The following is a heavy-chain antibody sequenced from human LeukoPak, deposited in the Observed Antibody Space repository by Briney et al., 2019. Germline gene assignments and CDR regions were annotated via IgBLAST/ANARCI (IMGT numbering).Heavy chain of an antibody. D-gene: IGHD5-12*01. V-gene: IGHV1-69*02. CDR3: ARVKRYGGYDYPIDYYYYYMDV. CDR2: IIPILGIA. J-gene: IGHJ6*03. CDR1: GGTFSSYT. Sequence: SVKVSCKASGGTFSSYTISWVRRAPGQGLEWMGRIIPILGIANYAQKFQGRVTITADKSTSTAYMELSSLRSEDTAVYYCARVKRYGGYDYPIDYYYYYMDVWGKGTTVTVSS.